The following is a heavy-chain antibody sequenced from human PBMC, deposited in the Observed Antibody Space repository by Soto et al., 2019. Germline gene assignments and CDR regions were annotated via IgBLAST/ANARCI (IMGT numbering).Heavy chain of an antibody. CDR3: AKLRGRTQLWDYFDG. V-gene: IGHV3-30*18. J-gene: IGHJ4*02. D-gene: IGHD5-18*01. CDR2: ISYDGSNK. Sequence: GGSLRLSCAASGFTFSSYGMHWVRQAPGKGLEWVAVISYDGSNKYYADSVKGRFTISRDNSKNTLSLQMNSLRVEDTAVYYCAKLRGRTQLWDYFDGWGKGTLVTVSS. CDR1: GFTFSSYG.